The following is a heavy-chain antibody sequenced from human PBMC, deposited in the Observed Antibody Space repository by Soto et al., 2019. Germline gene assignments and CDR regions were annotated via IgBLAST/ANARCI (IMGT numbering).Heavy chain of an antibody. CDR2: ISYDGRYK. J-gene: IGHJ4*02. D-gene: IGHD6-6*01. Sequence: QVQLVESGGGVVQPGRSLRLSCAASGFTFSNYAMHWVRQAPGKGLEWVAVISYDGRYKFYADSVQGRFTISRDDSKNKLDMQVNSLRAEDTAVYYCARPTIAARPYTIDYWGKGTLVTVSS. V-gene: IGHV3-30*04. CDR3: ARPTIAARPYTIDY. CDR1: GFTFSNYA.